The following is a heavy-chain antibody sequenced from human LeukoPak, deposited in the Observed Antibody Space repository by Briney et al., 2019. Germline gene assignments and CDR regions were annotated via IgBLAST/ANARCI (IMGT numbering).Heavy chain of an antibody. CDR3: VRHLAGIFDY. V-gene: IGHV4-59*08. CDR2: IYYSGST. D-gene: IGHD6-13*01. CDR1: GGSISSYY. J-gene: IGHJ4*02. Sequence: SETLSLTCTVSGGSISSYYWSWIRQPPGKRLEWIGYIYYSGSTNYNPSLKSRVTISVDTSKNQFSLKLSSVTAADTAVYYCVRHLAGIFDYWGQGTLVTVSS.